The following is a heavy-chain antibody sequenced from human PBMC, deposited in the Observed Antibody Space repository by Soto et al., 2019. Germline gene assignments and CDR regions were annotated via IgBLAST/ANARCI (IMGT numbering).Heavy chain of an antibody. CDR3: ARSLPYGSGSYYYYYYGMDV. CDR2: IIPILGIA. Sequence: QVQLVQSGAEVKKPGSSVKVSCKASGGTFSSYTISWVRQAPGQGLEWMGRIIPILGIANYAQKFQGRVTITADKSTRTAYMELSSLRSEDTAVYYCARSLPYGSGSYYYYYYGMDVWGQGTTVTVSS. D-gene: IGHD3-10*01. V-gene: IGHV1-69*02. J-gene: IGHJ6*02. CDR1: GGTFSSYT.